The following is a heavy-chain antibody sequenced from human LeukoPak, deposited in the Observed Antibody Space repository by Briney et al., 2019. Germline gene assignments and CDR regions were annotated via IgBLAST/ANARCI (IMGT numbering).Heavy chain of an antibody. CDR2: IDGYNGNT. D-gene: IGHD1-1*01. Sequence: ASVKVSCKASGYTFTSSGTSWVRQAPGQGLVWMGWIDGYNGNTNYAQKLQGRVTMTTDTSTTTAYMELRSLRLDDTAVYYCARAGSYYYMDVWGKGTTVTVSS. V-gene: IGHV1-18*01. CDR3: ARAGSYYYMDV. CDR1: GYTFTSSG. J-gene: IGHJ6*03.